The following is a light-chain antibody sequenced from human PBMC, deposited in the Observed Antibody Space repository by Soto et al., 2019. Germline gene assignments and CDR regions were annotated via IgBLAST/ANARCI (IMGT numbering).Light chain of an antibody. J-gene: IGKJ5*01. CDR3: QQYNSYSQYT. V-gene: IGKV1-5*03. CDR1: QTISSW. CDR2: KAS. Sequence: DIQMTQSPSTLSGSVGDRVTITCRASQTISSWLAWYQQKPGKAPKLLIYKASSLESGVPSRFSGSGSGTEFTLTISSLQPDDFATYYCQQYNSYSQYTFGQGTRLEIK.